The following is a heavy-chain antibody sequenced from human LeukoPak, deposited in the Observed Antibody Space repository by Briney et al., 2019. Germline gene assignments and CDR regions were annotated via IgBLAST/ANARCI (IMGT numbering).Heavy chain of an antibody. CDR3: ARSRTSNRYFDL. D-gene: IGHD2-8*01. J-gene: IGHJ2*01. CDR1: GFPFNSYS. V-gene: IGHV3-48*01. Sequence: GGSLRLSCAASGFPFNSYSMSWVRQAPGKGLEWVSYINSGSTTIYSADSVKGRFAISRDNAKNSLFLQMNSLRAEDTAVYYCARSRTSNRYFDLWGRGTLVTVSS. CDR2: INSGSTTI.